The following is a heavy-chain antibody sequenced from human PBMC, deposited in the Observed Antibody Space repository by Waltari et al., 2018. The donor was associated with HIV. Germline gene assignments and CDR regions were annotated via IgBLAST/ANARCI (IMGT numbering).Heavy chain of an antibody. CDR3: GKDLTPGGFDV. J-gene: IGHJ6*02. CDR1: GFTFDIYD. Sequence: EVQLVASGGGLVQPGGSLRLSCAVSGFTFDIYDMQWVRQVPGKGLEWCSCFSLDSSRIDEADVVKGRFTVPIDNDKNSLYLQMNSLRVEDTSLYYCGKDLTPGGFDVWGQGTTVIVSS. V-gene: IGHV3-9*01. D-gene: IGHD3-10*01. CDR2: FSLDSSRI.